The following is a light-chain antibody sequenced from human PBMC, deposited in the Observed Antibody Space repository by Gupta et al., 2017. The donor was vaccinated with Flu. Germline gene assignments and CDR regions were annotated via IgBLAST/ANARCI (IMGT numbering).Light chain of an antibody. CDR3: QQSDSTLVA. Sequence: PSSLSASVGDRVTITCRASQSINSYLNWYQQKPGKAPKLLIYAASGLQSGVPSRFSGSGSGTDFTLTISRLQPEDFATYYCQQSDSTLVAFGQGTKVEIK. CDR1: QSINSY. CDR2: AAS. J-gene: IGKJ1*01. V-gene: IGKV1-39*01.